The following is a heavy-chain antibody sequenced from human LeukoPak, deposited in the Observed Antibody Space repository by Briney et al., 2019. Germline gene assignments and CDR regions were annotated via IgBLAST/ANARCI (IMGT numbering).Heavy chain of an antibody. V-gene: IGHV3-23*01. J-gene: IGHJ6*03. D-gene: IGHD3/OR15-3a*01. CDR3: AKNGNNNYYYFHMDI. Sequence: PGGSLRLSCAASGFTFTSYGMTWVRQAPGKGLEWVSVISGSGDSAYYADSVKGRFTISRDNSKNTLFLQMNSLRAEDTAVYYCAKNGNNNYYYFHMDIWGKGTTVTVSS. CDR1: GFTFTSYG. CDR2: ISGSGDSA.